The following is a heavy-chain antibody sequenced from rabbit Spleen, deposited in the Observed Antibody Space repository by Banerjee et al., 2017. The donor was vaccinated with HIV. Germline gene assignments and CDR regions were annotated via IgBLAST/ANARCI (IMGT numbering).Heavy chain of an antibody. Sequence: QEQLVESGGGLVKPGASLTLTCKTSGFSFSNTNVICWVRQAPGKGLEWIACINSVSGDTVYATWAKGRFTISRASSTTVTLQMTSLTAADTATYFCARYSGPAYLDLWGQGTLVTDS. D-gene: IGHD1-1*01. V-gene: IGHV1S45*01. CDR1: GFSFSNTNV. J-gene: IGHJ4*01. CDR3: ARYSGPAYLDL. CDR2: INSVSGDT.